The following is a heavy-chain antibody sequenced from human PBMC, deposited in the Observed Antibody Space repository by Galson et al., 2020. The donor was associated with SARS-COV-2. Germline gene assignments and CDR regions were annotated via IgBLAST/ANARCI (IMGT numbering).Heavy chain of an antibody. D-gene: IGHD6-19*01. CDR3: ARLTSGDPSVAGPDTWFDP. Sequence: GESLKISCKGSGFIFNGYWIAWVRQKPGKGLEWMGSTYPGDSHTPYSPSFEGHVTMSVDKSISTAYLQWSSLRASDTAKYYCARLTSGDPSVAGPDTWFDPWGQGTLVTVSS. CDR2: TYPGDSHT. V-gene: IGHV5-51*01. J-gene: IGHJ5*02. CDR1: GFIFNGYW.